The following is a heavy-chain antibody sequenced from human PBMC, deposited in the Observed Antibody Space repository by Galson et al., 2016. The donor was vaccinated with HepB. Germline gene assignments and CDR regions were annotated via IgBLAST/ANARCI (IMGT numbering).Heavy chain of an antibody. J-gene: IGHJ5*02. V-gene: IGHV4-31*03. CDR1: GGSISSGDYY. CDR2: FYDSANT. D-gene: IGHD1-26*01. Sequence: TLSLTCTVSGGSISSGDYYWSWIRQHPGKGLEWIGYFYDSANTYYNPSLESRAVILVDTAKNQFSLNLTSVTAADTAIYYCARYGCTNDNCYDSSGWERLLYWFDPWGQGTLVTVSS. CDR3: ARYGCTNDNCYDSSGWERLLYWFDP.